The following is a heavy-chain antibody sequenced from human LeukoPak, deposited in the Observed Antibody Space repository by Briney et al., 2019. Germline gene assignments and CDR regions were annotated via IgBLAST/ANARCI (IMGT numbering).Heavy chain of an antibody. CDR2: ISSSSSYI. V-gene: IGHV3-21*01. CDR3: ARDGYYGSGSYSYYYGMDV. D-gene: IGHD3-10*01. J-gene: IGHJ6*04. Sequence: GWSLRLSCAASGFTFSSYIMNWVRQAPGKGLEWVSSISSSSSYIYYAPSVKGRFTISRDNAKNSLYLQMNSLRAEDTAVYYCARDGYYGSGSYSYYYGMDVWGKGTTVTVSS. CDR1: GFTFSSYI.